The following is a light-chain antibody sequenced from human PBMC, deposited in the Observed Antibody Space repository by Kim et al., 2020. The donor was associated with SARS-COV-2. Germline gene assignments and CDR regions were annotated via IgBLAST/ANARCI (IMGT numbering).Light chain of an antibody. CDR2: GAS. V-gene: IGKV3-20*01. J-gene: IGKJ2*01. Sequence: EIVLTQSPGTLSLSPGERATLSCRASQSVSSSNLAWYQQKPGQAPRLLIYGASTRATGIPDRFSGSGSGTDFTLTISGLEPEDFAVYYCQQYGSSPPSTFGQGTKLEIK. CDR1: QSVSSSN. CDR3: QQYGSSPPST.